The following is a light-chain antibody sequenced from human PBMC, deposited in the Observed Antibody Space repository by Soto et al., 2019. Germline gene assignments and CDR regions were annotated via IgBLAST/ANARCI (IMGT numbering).Light chain of an antibody. CDR2: KAS. J-gene: IGKJ2*01. CDR1: QTINSW. CDR3: QQYNSYSYT. V-gene: IGKV1-5*03. Sequence: DIQMTQSPSTLSASVGDRVTITCRASQTINSWLAWYQQKPGRAPKLLICKASFLQSGDPSRFSGSGAGTEFTLTITSLLPDDSATYYCQQYNSYSYTFGQGTKLEI.